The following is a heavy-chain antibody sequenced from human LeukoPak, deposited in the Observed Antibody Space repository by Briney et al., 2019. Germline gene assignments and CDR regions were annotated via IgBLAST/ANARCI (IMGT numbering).Heavy chain of an antibody. V-gene: IGHV3-30*18. Sequence: GGSLRLSCAASGFTFSSYGMHWVRQAPGKGLEWVAVISYDGSNKYYADSVKGRFTISRDNSKNTLYLQMNSLRAEDTAVCYCAKDFGCSSTSCYPYFDYWGQGTLVTVSS. CDR2: ISYDGSNK. CDR3: AKDFGCSSTSCYPYFDY. CDR1: GFTFSSYG. D-gene: IGHD2-2*01. J-gene: IGHJ4*02.